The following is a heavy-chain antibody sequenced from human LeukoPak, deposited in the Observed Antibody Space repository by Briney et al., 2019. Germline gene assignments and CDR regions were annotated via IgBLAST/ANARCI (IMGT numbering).Heavy chain of an antibody. D-gene: IGHD3-16*02. Sequence: GGSLRLSCAASGFTVSSNYMSWVRQAPGKGLEWVSVIYSGGSTYYADSVKGRFTISRDNSKNTLYLQMNSLRAEDTAVYYCAKVITFGGVIVKTHLFDYWGQGTLVTVSS. CDR1: GFTVSSNY. CDR3: AKVITFGGVIVKTHLFDY. V-gene: IGHV3-53*01. J-gene: IGHJ4*02. CDR2: IYSGGST.